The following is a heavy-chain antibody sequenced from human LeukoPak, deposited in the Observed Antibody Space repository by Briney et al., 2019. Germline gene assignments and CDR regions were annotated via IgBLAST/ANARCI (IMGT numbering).Heavy chain of an antibody. CDR3: AKDYDSSGSLTGAFDY. CDR1: GFTFDDYA. Sequence: AGGSLRLSCAASGFTFDDYAMHWVRQAPGKGLEWVSGISWNSGSIGYADSVKGRFTISRDNAKNSLYLQMNSLRAEDTALYYCAKDYDSSGSLTGAFDYWGQGTLVTVSS. J-gene: IGHJ4*02. CDR2: ISWNSGSI. D-gene: IGHD3-22*01. V-gene: IGHV3-9*01.